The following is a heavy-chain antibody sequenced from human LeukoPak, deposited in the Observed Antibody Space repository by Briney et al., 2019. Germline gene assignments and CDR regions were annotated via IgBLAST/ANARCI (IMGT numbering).Heavy chain of an antibody. CDR1: GSTFNNAW. D-gene: IGHD2-21*02. J-gene: IGHJ6*03. CDR3: ARDSGDGDYTPDMDV. Sequence: GGSLRLSCTASGSTFNNAWMNWVRQAPGKGLEWVALIKSKTDGETTDYAAPVKGRFSLWRDDSKNTLYLQMNNLRAEDTAVYYCARDSGDGDYTPDMDVWGKGTTVTVSS. V-gene: IGHV3-15*01. CDR2: IKSKTDGETT.